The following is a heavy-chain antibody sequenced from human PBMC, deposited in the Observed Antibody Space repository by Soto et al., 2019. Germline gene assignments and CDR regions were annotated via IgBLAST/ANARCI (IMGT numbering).Heavy chain of an antibody. Sequence: ASVKVSCKASGYTFTSYAMHWVRQAPGQRLEWMGWINAGNGNTKYSQKFQGRVTITRDTSASTAYMELSSLRSEDTAVYYCASSPLYDSSGYYLAPFDYWGQGTLVTVSS. J-gene: IGHJ4*02. CDR2: INAGNGNT. D-gene: IGHD3-22*01. CDR1: GYTFTSYA. V-gene: IGHV1-3*01. CDR3: ASSPLYDSSGYYLAPFDY.